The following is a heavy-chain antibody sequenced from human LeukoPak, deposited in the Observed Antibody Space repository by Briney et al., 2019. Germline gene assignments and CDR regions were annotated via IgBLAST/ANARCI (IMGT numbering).Heavy chain of an antibody. D-gene: IGHD2-21*02. CDR1: GGTFSSYA. CDR3: ARETYCGGDCYSELWFDP. Sequence: SVKVSCKASGGTFSSYAISWVRQAPGQGLEWMGKIIPILGIANYAQKFQGRVTITADKSTSTAYMELSSLRSEDTAVYYCARETYCGGDCYSELWFDPWGQGTLVTVSS. V-gene: IGHV1-69*04. CDR2: IIPILGIA. J-gene: IGHJ5*02.